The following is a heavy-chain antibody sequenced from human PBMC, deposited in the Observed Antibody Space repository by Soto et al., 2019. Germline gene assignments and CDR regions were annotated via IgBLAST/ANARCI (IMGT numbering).Heavy chain of an antibody. CDR1: GGTFSSYT. CDR2: IIPILGIA. CDR3: AGGLGDTYYYVSSCYYSRQPSDY. D-gene: IGHD3-22*01. V-gene: IGHV1-69*02. Sequence: SVKVSCKASGGTFSSYTISWVRRAPGQGLEWMGRIIPILGIANYAQKFQGRVTITADKSTSTAYVELSSLRSEDTAVYYCAGGLGDTYYYVSSCYYSRQPSDYWGQGTLVTVSS. J-gene: IGHJ4*02.